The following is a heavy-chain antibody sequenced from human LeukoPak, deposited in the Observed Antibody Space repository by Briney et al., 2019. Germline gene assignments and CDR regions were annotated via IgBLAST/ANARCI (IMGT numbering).Heavy chain of an antibody. Sequence: GASVTVSCKASGYTFSIYGFSWVRQAPGQGLEWMGWINAYNGNTNYAQNLQGRVTMTTDTSTSTAYMELRSLRSDDTAVYCCARRQGTTLNFDYWGQGTLVTVS. V-gene: IGHV1-18*01. CDR2: INAYNGNT. CDR3: ARRQGTTLNFDY. J-gene: IGHJ4*02. D-gene: IGHD1-1*01. CDR1: GYTFSIYG.